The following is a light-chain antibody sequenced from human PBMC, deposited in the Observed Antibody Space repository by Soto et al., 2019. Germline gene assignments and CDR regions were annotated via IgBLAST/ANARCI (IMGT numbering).Light chain of an antibody. CDR1: SSDVGSYNL. Sequence: QSVLTQPASVSGSPGQSITISCTGTSSDVGSYNLVSWYQQHPGKAPKLMIYEVSKRPSGVSNRFSGSKSGNTASLIIFGLQAEDEADYYCCSYAGSSTPLIFGTGTKVTVL. J-gene: IGLJ1*01. CDR3: CSYAGSSTPLI. CDR2: EVS. V-gene: IGLV2-23*02.